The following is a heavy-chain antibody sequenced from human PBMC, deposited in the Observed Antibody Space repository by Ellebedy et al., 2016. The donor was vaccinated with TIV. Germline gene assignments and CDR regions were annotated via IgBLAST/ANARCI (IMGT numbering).Heavy chain of an antibody. D-gene: IGHD6-19*01. CDR3: ARDLSRIAVAVD. V-gene: IGHV1-2*02. Sequence: AASVKVSCKASGYTFTGHHMHWVRQAPGQGLEWMGSINPNSGGTNFAQKFQGRVTMTRDTSISTVYMELNSLRSDDTAVYYCARDLSRIAVAVDWGPGTLVTVSS. CDR1: GYTFTGHH. CDR2: INPNSGGT. J-gene: IGHJ4*02.